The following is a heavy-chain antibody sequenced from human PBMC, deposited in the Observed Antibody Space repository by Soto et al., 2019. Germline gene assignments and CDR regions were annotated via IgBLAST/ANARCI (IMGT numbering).Heavy chain of an antibody. J-gene: IGHJ6*02. Sequence: GGSLRLSCAASGFTFSSYAMHWVRQAPGKGLEWVAVISYDGSNKYYADSVKGRFTISRDNSKNTLYLQMNSLKTEDTAVYYCTRCRITVAGALYAMDVWGPGTTVTASS. V-gene: IGHV3-30-3*01. D-gene: IGHD6-19*01. CDR1: GFTFSSYA. CDR2: ISYDGSNK. CDR3: TRCRITVAGALYAMDV.